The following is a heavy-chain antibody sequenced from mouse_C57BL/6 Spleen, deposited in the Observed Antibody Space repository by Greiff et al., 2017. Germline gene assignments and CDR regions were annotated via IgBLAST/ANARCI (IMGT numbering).Heavy chain of an antibody. CDR1: GYTFTSYG. J-gene: IGHJ1*03. D-gene: IGHD1-1*01. V-gene: IGHV1-81*01. CDR3: ARDFTTVVATKDFDV. Sequence: QVQLQQSGAELARPGASVKLSCKASGYTFTSYGISWVKQRTGQGLEWIGEIYPRSGNTYYNEKFKGKATLTADKSSSTAYMELRSLTSEDSAVYFCARDFTTVVATKDFDVWGTGTTVTVSS. CDR2: IYPRSGNT.